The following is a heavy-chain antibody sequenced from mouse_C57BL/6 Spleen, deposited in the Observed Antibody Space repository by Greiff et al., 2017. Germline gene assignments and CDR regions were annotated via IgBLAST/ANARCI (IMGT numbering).Heavy chain of an antibody. CDR2: IDPSDGYT. CDR1: GYTFTSYW. D-gene: IGHD1-1*01. CDR3: ARGGITTVVVDY. J-gene: IGHJ2*01. V-gene: IGHV1-69*01. Sequence: QVQLQQPGAELVMPGASVKLSCKASGYTFTSYWMHWVKQRPGQGLEWIGQIDPSDGYTNYNRKFKGKSTLTVDKSSSTAYMQLSSLTSEDSAVDYCARGGITTVVVDYWGQGTTLTVSS.